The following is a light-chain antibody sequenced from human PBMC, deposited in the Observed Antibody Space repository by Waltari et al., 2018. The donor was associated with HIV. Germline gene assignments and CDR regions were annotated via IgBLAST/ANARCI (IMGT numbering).Light chain of an antibody. V-gene: IGLV1-51*01. Sequence: QSVFTQPPAVSAAPGQTVTISCSGSSSNIANNYVSWYQQIPGTAPKLLIYDNNRRSSGIPDRFSGSKSGTSATLAIAGLQTGDEADYYCGTWDTSLSAGVFGGGTKVTVL. CDR2: DNN. CDR1: SSNIANNY. CDR3: GTWDTSLSAGV. J-gene: IGLJ2*01.